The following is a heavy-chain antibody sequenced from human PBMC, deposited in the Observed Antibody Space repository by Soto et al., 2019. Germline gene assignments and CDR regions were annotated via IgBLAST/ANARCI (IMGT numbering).Heavy chain of an antibody. Sequence: GGSLRLSCAASGFTFSSYGMHWVRQAPGKGLEWVAVISYDGSNKYYADSVKGRFTISRDNSKNTLYLQMNSLRAEDTAVYYCAKDAGQWLPPGTSILWGQGTLVTVSS. CDR2: ISYDGSNK. CDR1: GFTFSSYG. CDR3: AKDAGQWLPPGTSIL. D-gene: IGHD6-19*01. V-gene: IGHV3-30*18. J-gene: IGHJ4*02.